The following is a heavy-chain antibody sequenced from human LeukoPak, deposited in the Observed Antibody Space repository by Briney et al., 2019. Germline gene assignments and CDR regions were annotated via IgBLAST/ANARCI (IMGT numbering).Heavy chain of an antibody. V-gene: IGHV3-74*03. CDR3: VRENNGIDY. D-gene: IGHD1-14*01. CDR2: LNGDGRT. Sequence: QPGGSLRLSCAVSGFSISKYWMDWVRQAPGKGPVWVSHLNGDGRTTYADSVKGRFTISRDNAKNTLYLQMDSLRAEDTAVYYYVRENNGIDYWGQGTLVTVSS. J-gene: IGHJ4*02. CDR1: GFSISKYW.